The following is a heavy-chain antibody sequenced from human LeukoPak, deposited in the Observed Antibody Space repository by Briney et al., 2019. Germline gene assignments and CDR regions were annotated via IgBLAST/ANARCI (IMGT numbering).Heavy chain of an antibody. CDR2: INPNNGDT. CDR1: GYTFTGYY. CDR3: ARVVVAADYYFDY. D-gene: IGHD2-15*01. J-gene: IGHJ4*02. V-gene: IGHV1-2*06. Sequence: ASVKVSCKASGYTFTGYYIHWVRQAPGQGLEWMGRINPNNGDTNYAQKFQGRVTMTRDTAISTVYMELSRLRSDDTAVYYCARVVVAADYYFDYWGQGTLVTVSS.